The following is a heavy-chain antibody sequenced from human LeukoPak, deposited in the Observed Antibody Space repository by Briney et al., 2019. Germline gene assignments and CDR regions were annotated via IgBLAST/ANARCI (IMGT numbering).Heavy chain of an antibody. J-gene: IGHJ3*02. CDR3: ARGDGDGPARRAFDI. D-gene: IGHD7-27*01. CDR1: GYTFTGYY. V-gene: IGHV1-2*02. CDR2: INPTSGDT. Sequence: ASVTVSCKASGYTFTGYYMHWVRQAPGQGVEWMGWINPTSGDTNYLQKFQGRVIMTRDTSISTAYMELSRVRSDDTAVYYCARGDGDGPARRAFDIWGQGTMVTVSS.